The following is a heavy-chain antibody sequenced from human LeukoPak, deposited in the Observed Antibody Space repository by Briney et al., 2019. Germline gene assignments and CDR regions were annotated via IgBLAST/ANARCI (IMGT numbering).Heavy chain of an antibody. CDR3: ARDQLPARYYYYGMDV. CDR1: GGSFSGYY. Sequence: KPSETLSLTCAVYGGSFSGYYWSWIRQPPGKGLEWIGEINHSGSTNYNPSLKSRVTISVDTSKNQFSLKLSSVTAADTAVYYCARDQLPARYYYYGMDVWGQGTTVTVSS. D-gene: IGHD2-2*01. CDR2: INHSGST. V-gene: IGHV4-34*01. J-gene: IGHJ6*02.